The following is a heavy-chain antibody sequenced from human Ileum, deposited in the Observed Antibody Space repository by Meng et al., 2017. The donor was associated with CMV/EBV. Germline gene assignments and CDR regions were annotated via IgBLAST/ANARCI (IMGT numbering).Heavy chain of an antibody. CDR3: ARDSGREKQDGFDY. Sequence: ASVKVSCKASGYTFTGYYMHWVRQAPGQGLEWMGWINPNSGGTNFAQKFQGGVTMTRDTSISTAYMELSRLRSDDTAVYYCARDSGREKQDGFDYWGQGTLVTFSS. V-gene: IGHV1-2*02. D-gene: IGHD3-10*01. CDR1: GYTFTGYY. J-gene: IGHJ4*02. CDR2: INPNSGGT.